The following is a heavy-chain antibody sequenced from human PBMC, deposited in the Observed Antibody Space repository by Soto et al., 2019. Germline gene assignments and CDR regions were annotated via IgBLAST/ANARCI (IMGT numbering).Heavy chain of an antibody. D-gene: IGHD1-26*01. V-gene: IGHV3-48*03. CDR2: ISSSGSTI. CDR1: GFTFSSYE. CDR3: AMQWELTGFDY. J-gene: IGHJ4*02. Sequence: GGSLRLSCAASGFTFSSYEMNWVRQAPGKGLEWVSYISSSGSTIYYADSVKGRSTISRDNAKNSLYLQMNSLRAEDTAVYYCAMQWELTGFDYWGQGTLVTVSS.